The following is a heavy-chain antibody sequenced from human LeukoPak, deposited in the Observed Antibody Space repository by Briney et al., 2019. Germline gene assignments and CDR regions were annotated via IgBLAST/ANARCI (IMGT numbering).Heavy chain of an antibody. D-gene: IGHD2-2*01. Sequence: GGSLRLSCAASGFTFSSYAMHWVRQAPGKGLEWVAVIWYDGSNENYGDSVKGRFTISRDNSKNTLYLQMSSLRAEDTAVYYCARPYCSRADCYAYSFDVWGQGTMVTVSS. CDR2: IWYDGSNE. CDR3: ARPYCSRADCYAYSFDV. V-gene: IGHV3-33*01. CDR1: GFTFSSYA. J-gene: IGHJ3*01.